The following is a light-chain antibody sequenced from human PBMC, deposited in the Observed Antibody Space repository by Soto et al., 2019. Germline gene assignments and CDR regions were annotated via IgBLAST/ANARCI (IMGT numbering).Light chain of an antibody. CDR2: KND. CDR1: YSNVGVNY. V-gene: IGLV1-47*01. J-gene: IGLJ2*01. Sequence: QSVLTQPPSASGTPGHWVTISCSRGYSNVGVNYVYWYRQLPGAAPSLLIYKNDQRPSGVPARFSGSKSGSSASLAISGLRSEDEADYYCVTWDDSLRAAVFGGGTKLTVL. CDR3: VTWDDSLRAAV.